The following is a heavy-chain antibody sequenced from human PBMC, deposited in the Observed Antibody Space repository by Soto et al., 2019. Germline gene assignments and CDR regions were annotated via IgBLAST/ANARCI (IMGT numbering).Heavy chain of an antibody. CDR2: ISGSGGST. CDR1: GFTFSSYA. J-gene: IGHJ4*02. D-gene: IGHD3-10*01. Sequence: EVQLLESGGGLVQPGGSLRLSCAASGFTFSSYAMSWVRQAPGKGLEWVSAISGSGGSTYYADSVKGRFTISRDKSKNTLYLQMNSLRAEDTAVYYCAKDRHSITMVRGVIITDYWGQGTLVTVSS. CDR3: AKDRHSITMVRGVIITDY. V-gene: IGHV3-23*01.